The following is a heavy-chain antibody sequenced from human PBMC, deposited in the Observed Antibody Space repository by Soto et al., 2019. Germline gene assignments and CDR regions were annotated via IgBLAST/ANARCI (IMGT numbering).Heavy chain of an antibody. CDR2: ISETGDTS. Sequence: EVQVLESGGGVVKPGGSLKLSCVTSGFNFNNYAMSWVRQAPGKGLQWVSSISETGDTSYYTDSARGRFTISRDNSKNTLSLQMNSLRAEDTALYYCTKGYTYSGSHDGPDGMGVWGQGTTVAVSS. V-gene: IGHV3-23*01. CDR1: GFNFNNYA. CDR3: TKGYTYSGSHDGPDGMGV. J-gene: IGHJ6*02. D-gene: IGHD1-26*01.